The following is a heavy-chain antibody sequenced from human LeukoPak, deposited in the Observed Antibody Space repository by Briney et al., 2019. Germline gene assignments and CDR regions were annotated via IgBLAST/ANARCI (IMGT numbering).Heavy chain of an antibody. J-gene: IGHJ4*02. V-gene: IGHV1-69*04. CDR2: IIPILGIA. CDR3: ENYGSGTSND. CDR1: GGTFSSYA. Sequence: ASVKVSCKASGGTFSSYAISWVRQAPGQGLEWMGRIIPILGIANYAQKLQGRVTITADKSTSTAYMELSSLRSEDTAVYYCENYGSGTSNDWGQGTLVTVSS. D-gene: IGHD3-10*01.